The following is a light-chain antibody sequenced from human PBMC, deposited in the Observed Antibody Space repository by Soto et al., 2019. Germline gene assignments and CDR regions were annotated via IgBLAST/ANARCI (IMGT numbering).Light chain of an antibody. J-gene: IGKJ1*01. Sequence: LTKSQGTLSLSPGERATLYCRASQSVSSSYLAWYPPKPGQAPRLLIYGASTRATGIPARFSGSGSGTEFTLTISSLQSEDFAVYYCQQYNNWPPWTVGQGNKVDIK. CDR3: QQYNNWPPWT. CDR1: QSVSSSY. CDR2: GAS. V-gene: IGKV3-15*01.